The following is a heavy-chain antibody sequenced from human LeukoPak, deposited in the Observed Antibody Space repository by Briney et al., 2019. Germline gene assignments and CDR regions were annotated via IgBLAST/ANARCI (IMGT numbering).Heavy chain of an antibody. Sequence: SQTLSLTCAVSGGSISSGGYSWSWIRQPPGKGLEWIGYIYRSGSTYYNPSLKSRVTISVDRSKNQFSLKLSSVTAADTAVYYCARGGVVVTATRTSAFDIWGQGTMVTVSS. D-gene: IGHD2-21*02. CDR1: GGSISSGGYS. CDR2: IYRSGST. J-gene: IGHJ3*02. V-gene: IGHV4-30-2*01. CDR3: ARGGVVVTATRTSAFDI.